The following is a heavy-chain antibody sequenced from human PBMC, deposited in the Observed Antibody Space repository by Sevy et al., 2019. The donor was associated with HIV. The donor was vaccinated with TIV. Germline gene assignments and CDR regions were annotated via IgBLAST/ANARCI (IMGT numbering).Heavy chain of an antibody. CDR3: ARDGGNSVKWYPLY. CDR2: ISSEGTET. J-gene: IGHJ4*01. D-gene: IGHD2-2*01. V-gene: IGHV3-30-3*01. CDR1: GFAFSTHA. Sequence: GGSLRLSCAASGFAFSTHAMHWVRQSPGKGLEWVAVISSEGTETFYAASVKGRFTISRDNSKNTLSLQLNSLRPEDTAVYYCARDGGNSVKWYPLYWGHGTLVTVSS.